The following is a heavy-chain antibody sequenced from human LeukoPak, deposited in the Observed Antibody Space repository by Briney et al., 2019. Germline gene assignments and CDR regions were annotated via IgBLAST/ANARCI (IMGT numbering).Heavy chain of an antibody. CDR2: ISRSGSSI. Sequence: GGSLRLSCAASGFTFSSYEMNWVRQAPGKGLEWVSYISRSGSSIYYADSVKGRFTISRDNAKNSLCLQMSSPRAEDTSVYYCARLPSYCSSTSCLDYWGQGTLVTVSS. J-gene: IGHJ4*02. V-gene: IGHV3-48*03. CDR1: GFTFSSYE. D-gene: IGHD2-2*01. CDR3: ARLPSYCSSTSCLDY.